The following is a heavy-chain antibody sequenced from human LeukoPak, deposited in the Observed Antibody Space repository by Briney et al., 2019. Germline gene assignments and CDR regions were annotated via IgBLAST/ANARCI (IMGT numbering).Heavy chain of an antibody. Sequence: GGSLRLSCAASGFTFSSYWMHWVRQAPGKGLVWVSRINSDGSSTSYADSVKGRFTISRDNAKNTLYLQMNSLRAEDTAVYYCARERPMIAARPGYFDYWGQGTLVTVSS. CDR2: INSDGSST. D-gene: IGHD6-6*01. CDR1: GFTFSSYW. V-gene: IGHV3-74*01. J-gene: IGHJ4*02. CDR3: ARERPMIAARPGYFDY.